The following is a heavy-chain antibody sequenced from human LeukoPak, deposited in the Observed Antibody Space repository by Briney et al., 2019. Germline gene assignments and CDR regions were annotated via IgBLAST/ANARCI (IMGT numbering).Heavy chain of an antibody. CDR1: GYTFTSYG. Sequence: ASVKVSCKASGYTFTSYGISWVRQAPGQGLEWMGWMNPNSGNTGYAQKFQGRVTMTRNTSISTAYMELSSLRSEDTAVYYCARGQYCSGGSCYSEGRSGYMDVWGKGTTVTVSS. V-gene: IGHV1-8*02. D-gene: IGHD2-15*01. CDR3: ARGQYCSGGSCYSEGRSGYMDV. J-gene: IGHJ6*03. CDR2: MNPNSGNT.